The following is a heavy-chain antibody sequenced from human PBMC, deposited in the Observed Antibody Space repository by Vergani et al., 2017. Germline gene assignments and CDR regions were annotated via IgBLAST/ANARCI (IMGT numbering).Heavy chain of an antibody. CDR2: ISSSSATI. D-gene: IGHD3-22*01. CDR3: VRVYYYDSSACDY. CDR1: GFSFSDYN. Sequence: EVQLVESGGGLVQPGGSLRLSCVASGFSFSDYNMNWVRQAPGKGLEWVSFISSSSATIYYADSVKGRFTISRDNAKKSLYLQMDSLRAEDTAVYYCVRVYYYDSSACDYWGQGTLVTVSS. V-gene: IGHV3-48*04. J-gene: IGHJ4*02.